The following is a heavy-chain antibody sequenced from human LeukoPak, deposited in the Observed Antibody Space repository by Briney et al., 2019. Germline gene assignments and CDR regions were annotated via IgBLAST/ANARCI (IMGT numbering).Heavy chain of an antibody. Sequence: SETLSLTCAVYGGSFSGYYWSWIRQPPEKGLEWIREINHSGSTNYNPSLKSRVTISVDTSKNQFSLKLSSVTAADTAVYYCAKAQRWLQLGRYFQHWGQGTLVTVSS. V-gene: IGHV4-34*01. D-gene: IGHD5-24*01. CDR2: INHSGST. J-gene: IGHJ1*01. CDR3: AKAQRWLQLGRYFQH. CDR1: GGSFSGYY.